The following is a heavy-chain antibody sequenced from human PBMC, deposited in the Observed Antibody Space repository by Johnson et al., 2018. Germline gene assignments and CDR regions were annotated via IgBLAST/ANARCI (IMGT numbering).Heavy chain of an antibody. Sequence: VQLVESGAEVKKPGSSVKVSCKASGSSFRNYAISWVRQAPGQGLEWVGEVIPVFGSIKYAQRLQGRVTINADELRSTVNLEMRSLPSDDTAIDYCARLPLPGAKAASVDVGGQGTMVTVSS. J-gene: IGHJ3*01. D-gene: IGHD1-26*01. CDR2: VIPVFGSI. CDR1: GSSFRNYA. CDR3: ARLPLPGAKAASVDV. V-gene: IGHV1-69*01.